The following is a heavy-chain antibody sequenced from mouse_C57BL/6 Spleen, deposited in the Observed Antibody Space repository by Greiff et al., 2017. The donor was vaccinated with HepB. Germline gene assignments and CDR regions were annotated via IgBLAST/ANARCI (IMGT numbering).Heavy chain of an antibody. Sequence: QVQLQQSGAELVRPGASVTLSCKASGYTFTDYEMHWVKQTPVHGLEWIGAIDPETGGTAYNQKFKGKARLTADKSSSTAYMELRSLTSEDSAVYYCTRLFAYWGQGTLVTVSA. J-gene: IGHJ3*01. CDR2: IDPETGGT. V-gene: IGHV1-15*01. CDR1: GYTFTDYE. CDR3: TRLFAY.